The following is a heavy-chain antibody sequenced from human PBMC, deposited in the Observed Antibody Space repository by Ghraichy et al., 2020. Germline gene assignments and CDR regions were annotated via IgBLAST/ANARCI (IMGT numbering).Heavy chain of an antibody. CDR3: AKVTQLDPYYYYYGMDV. CDR2: ITHSGGST. V-gene: IGHV3-23*01. Sequence: GSLRLSCAASGFTFSMYAMSWVRQAPGKGLEWVSDITHSGGSTYYADSVKGRFTISRDNSKNTLYLQMNSLRAEDTAIYYCAKVTQLDPYYYYYGMDVWGQGTTVTVSS. J-gene: IGHJ6*02. D-gene: IGHD6-13*01. CDR1: GFTFSMYA.